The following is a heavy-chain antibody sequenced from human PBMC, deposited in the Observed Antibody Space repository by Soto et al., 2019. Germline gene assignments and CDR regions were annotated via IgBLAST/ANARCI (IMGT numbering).Heavy chain of an antibody. J-gene: IGHJ6*02. CDR3: ARFRGSYGMDV. CDR2: IIPILGIA. Sequence: SVKVSCKASGYTFSSYTISWVRQAPGQGLEWMGRIIPILGIANYAQKFQGRVTITADKSTSTAYMELSSLRSEDTAVYYCARFRGSYGMDVWGQGTTVTVSS. V-gene: IGHV1-69*02. D-gene: IGHD3-10*01. CDR1: GYTFSSYT.